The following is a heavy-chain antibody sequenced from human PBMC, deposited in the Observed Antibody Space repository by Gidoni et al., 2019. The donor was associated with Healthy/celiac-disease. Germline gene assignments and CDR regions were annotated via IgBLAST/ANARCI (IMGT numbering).Heavy chain of an antibody. J-gene: IGHJ4*02. D-gene: IGHD2-2*01. CDR3: ARAFGYCSSTSCSRADY. CDR1: GFTFSSYG. V-gene: IGHV3-33*01. Sequence: QVQLVESGGGVVQPGRSLRLSCAASGFTFSSYGMHWVRQAPGKGLGWVAVIWYDGSNKYYADSVKGRFTISRDNSKNTLYLQTNSLRAEDTAVYYCARAFGYCSSTSCSRADYWGQGTLVTVSS. CDR2: IWYDGSNK.